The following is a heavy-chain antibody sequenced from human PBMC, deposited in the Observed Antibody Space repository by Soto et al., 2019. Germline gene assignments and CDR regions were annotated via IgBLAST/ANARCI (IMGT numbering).Heavy chain of an antibody. CDR3: ARAKTVATLFDY. J-gene: IGHJ4*02. V-gene: IGHV3-7*01. Sequence: LRLSCAASGFTFSSYWISWVRQAPGKGLEWVANIKQDGSEKYYVDSVKGRFTISRDNAKNSLYLQMNSLRAEDTAVYYCARAKTVATLFDYWGQGTLVTVSS. D-gene: IGHD4-17*01. CDR2: IKQDGSEK. CDR1: GFTFSSYW.